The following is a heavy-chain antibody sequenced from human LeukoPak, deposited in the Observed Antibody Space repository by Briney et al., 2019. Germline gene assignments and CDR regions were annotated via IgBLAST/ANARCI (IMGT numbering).Heavy chain of an antibody. J-gene: IGHJ5*02. CDR1: GDSIRTYY. D-gene: IGHD3-10*01. V-gene: IGHV4-59*08. CDR2: IYFSGST. CDR3: ARHEGGGWFDP. Sequence: SETLSLTCTVSGDSIRTYYWRWIRQPPGKGLEWIGYIYFSGSTNYNPSLKSRVSISIYTSKNQISLKQNSVTATRTAVYYCARHEGGGWFDPGGEGTLVTVPS.